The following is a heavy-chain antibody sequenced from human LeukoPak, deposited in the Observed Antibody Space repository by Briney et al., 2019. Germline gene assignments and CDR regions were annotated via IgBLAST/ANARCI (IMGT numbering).Heavy chain of an antibody. D-gene: IGHD6-13*01. V-gene: IGHV4-59*08. CDR3: ARRVGIAAPFDY. CDR1: GGSISCYY. CDR2: IYYSGST. J-gene: IGHJ4*02. Sequence: SETLSLTCTVSGGSISCYYWSWIRQPPGKGLEWIGYIYYSGSTNYNPSLKSRVTISVDTSKNQFSLKLNSVTAADTAVYYCARRVGIAAPFDYWGQGTLVTVSS.